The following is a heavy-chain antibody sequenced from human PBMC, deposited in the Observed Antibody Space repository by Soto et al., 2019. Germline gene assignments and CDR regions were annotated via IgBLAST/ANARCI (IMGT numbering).Heavy chain of an antibody. Sequence: QVQLQQWGAGLLKPSETLSLTCAVYGGSFSGYYWSWIRQPPGKGLGWIGEINHSGSTNYNPSLKSRVTISVDTSKNQFSLKLSSVTAADTAVYYCARGEGWLRPGYWGQGTLVTVSS. CDR2: INHSGST. CDR3: ARGEGWLRPGY. V-gene: IGHV4-34*01. D-gene: IGHD5-12*01. CDR1: GGSFSGYY. J-gene: IGHJ4*02.